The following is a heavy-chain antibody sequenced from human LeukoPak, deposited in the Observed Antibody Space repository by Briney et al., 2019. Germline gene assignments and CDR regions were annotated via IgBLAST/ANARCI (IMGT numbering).Heavy chain of an antibody. CDR1: GYTFTSYW. CDR2: IYPGDSDT. J-gene: IGHJ4*02. V-gene: IGHV5-51*01. CDR3: ARHSSYYYDSSGYYPDY. D-gene: IGHD3-22*01. Sequence: KVSCKASGYTFTSYWIGWVRQMPGKGLEWMGIIYPGDSDTRYSPSFQGQVTISADKSISTAYLQWSSLKASDTAMYYCARHSSYYYDSSGYYPDYWGQGTLVTVSS.